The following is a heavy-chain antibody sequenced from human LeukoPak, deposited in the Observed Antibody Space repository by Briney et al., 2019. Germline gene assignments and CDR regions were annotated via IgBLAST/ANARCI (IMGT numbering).Heavy chain of an antibody. D-gene: IGHD2-15*01. V-gene: IGHV3-7*01. CDR1: GFTFSSYW. Sequence: GGSLRLSCAASGFTFSSYWVSWVRQAPGKGLEWVANIKEDGSDKYYVDSVMGRFTISRDNAKKSLYLHMNGLRAEDTAVYYCATDETFCSGGTCYTRGYFAFWGQGTLVTVSS. CDR2: IKEDGSDK. CDR3: ATDETFCSGGTCYTRGYFAF. J-gene: IGHJ4*02.